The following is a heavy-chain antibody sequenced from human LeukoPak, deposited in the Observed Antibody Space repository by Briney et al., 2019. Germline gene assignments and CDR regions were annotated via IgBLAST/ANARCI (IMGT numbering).Heavy chain of an antibody. J-gene: IGHJ5*02. CDR3: ARAYDISTRFDP. CDR2: IFYSGST. Sequence: SETLSLTCTVSGGSISSYYWSWIRQPPGKGLEWIGYIFYSGSTNYNPSLKSRVTISVDTSKNQFSLKLSSVTAADTAVYYCARAYDISTRFDPWGQGTLVTVSS. V-gene: IGHV4-59*01. CDR1: GGSISSYY. D-gene: IGHD3-9*01.